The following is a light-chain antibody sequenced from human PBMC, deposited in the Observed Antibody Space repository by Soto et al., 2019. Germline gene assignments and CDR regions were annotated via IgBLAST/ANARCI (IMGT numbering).Light chain of an antibody. Sequence: QSVLTQPPSASGTPGQRVTISCSGSSSNIGNNYAYWYQQLPGTAPKLLIYRNDQRPSGVPDRFSGSKSVTSASLAISGLRSEDEDDYDCSAWACSLRGVVFGGGTKLTVL. J-gene: IGLJ2*01. V-gene: IGLV1-47*01. CDR1: SSNIGNNY. CDR3: SAWACSLRGVV. CDR2: RND.